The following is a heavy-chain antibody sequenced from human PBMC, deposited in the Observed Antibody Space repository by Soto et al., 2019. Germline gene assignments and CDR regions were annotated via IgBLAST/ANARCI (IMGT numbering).Heavy chain of an antibody. Sequence: ASAKVSCNASGYTFSSYYMHWGRHPPGQGLVWMGGINHRGGSTSYAQNFKGRVTMTRDTSTSTVYLELSSLRSEDTAVYYCARDGPQLAYCGGDCYSPVFDYWGRGTLVTVSS. CDR1: GYTFSSYY. CDR2: INHRGGST. V-gene: IGHV1-46*01. D-gene: IGHD2-21*02. J-gene: IGHJ4*02. CDR3: ARDGPQLAYCGGDCYSPVFDY.